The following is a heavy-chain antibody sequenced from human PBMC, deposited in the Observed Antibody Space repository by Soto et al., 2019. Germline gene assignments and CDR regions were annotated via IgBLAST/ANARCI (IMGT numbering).Heavy chain of an antibody. CDR3: ARSEPKRYCSSTSCYVAHNWFDP. CDR2: IYYSGST. V-gene: IGHV4-59*08. J-gene: IGHJ5*02. CDR1: GGSISSYY. D-gene: IGHD2-2*01. Sequence: SETLSLTCTVSGGSISSYYWSWIRQPPGKGLEWIGYIYYSGSTNYNPSLRSRVTISVDTSKNQFSLKLSSVTAADTAVYYCARSEPKRYCSSTSCYVAHNWFDPWGQGTLVTVSS.